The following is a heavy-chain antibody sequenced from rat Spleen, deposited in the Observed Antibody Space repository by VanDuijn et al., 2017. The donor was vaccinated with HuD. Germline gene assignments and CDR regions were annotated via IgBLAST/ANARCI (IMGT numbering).Heavy chain of an antibody. D-gene: IGHD1-4*01. J-gene: IGHJ2*01. CDR3: SPLPGYNLDY. V-gene: IGHV5-31*01. Sequence: EVQLVESGGGRVQPGRSLKLSCVASGITFNNYWMTWIRQAPGKGLEWVASISNAGDTYYPDSVKGRFSISRENAKSTTYLHMNSLRSEDTATYYCSPLPGYNLDYWGQGVMVTASS. CDR2: ISNAGDT. CDR1: GITFNNYW.